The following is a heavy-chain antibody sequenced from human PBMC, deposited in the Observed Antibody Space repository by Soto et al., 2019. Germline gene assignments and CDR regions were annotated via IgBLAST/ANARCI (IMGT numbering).Heavy chain of an antibody. Sequence: GGSLRLSCAASGFTFSSYGMHWVRQAPGKGLEWVAVISYDGSNKYYADSVKGRFTISRDNSKNTLYLQMNSLRAEDTAVYYCAKDPMAGRGTAMVPYFDYWGQGTLVTVSS. D-gene: IGHD5-18*01. CDR3: AKDPMAGRGTAMVPYFDY. J-gene: IGHJ4*02. CDR1: GFTFSSYG. V-gene: IGHV3-30*18. CDR2: ISYDGSNK.